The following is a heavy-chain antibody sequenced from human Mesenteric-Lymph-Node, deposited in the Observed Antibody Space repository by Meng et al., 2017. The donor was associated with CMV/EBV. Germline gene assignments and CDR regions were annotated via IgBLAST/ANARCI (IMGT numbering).Heavy chain of an antibody. CDR3: ARMLSRGWYGTFGSADY. Sequence: GSLRLSCTVSGGSVSSGSYYWSWIRQPPGKGLEWIGYIYYSGSTNYNPSLKSRVTISVDTSKNQFSLRLRSVTAADTAVYYCARMLSRGWYGTFGSADYWGQGTLVTVSS. CDR2: IYYSGST. V-gene: IGHV4-61*01. J-gene: IGHJ4*02. D-gene: IGHD6-19*01. CDR1: GGSVSSGSYY.